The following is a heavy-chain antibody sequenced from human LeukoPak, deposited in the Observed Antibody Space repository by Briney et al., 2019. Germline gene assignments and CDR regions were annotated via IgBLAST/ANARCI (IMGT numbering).Heavy chain of an antibody. CDR1: GYTFTNYG. J-gene: IGHJ1*01. CDR3: ARVYGGNSGYFQH. D-gene: IGHD4-23*01. CDR2: ISGYNGNT. V-gene: IGHV1-18*01. Sequence: GASVKVSCKASGYTFTNYGINWVRQAPGQGLEWMGWISGYNGNTKYPQKLQGRVTMTTDTSTSTAYMELRSLRSDDTAVYYCARVYGGNSGYFQHWGQGTLVTVSS.